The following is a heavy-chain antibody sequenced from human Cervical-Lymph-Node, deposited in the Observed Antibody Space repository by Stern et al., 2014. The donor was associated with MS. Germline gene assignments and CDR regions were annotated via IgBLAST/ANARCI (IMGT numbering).Heavy chain of an antibody. Sequence: EVQLVESGAEVKKPGESLKISCKGSGYTFTNNWIAWVRQMPGKGLEWMGIIYPDASDIRYSPSLQGQVTISADQSISTAYLQWSSLKAADSAVYYCARPPPRRKWDDPNYGMDVWGQGTTVTVSS. D-gene: IGHD1-1*01. V-gene: IGHV5-51*03. CDR3: ARPPPRRKWDDPNYGMDV. CDR1: GYTFTNNW. CDR2: IYPDASDI. J-gene: IGHJ6*02.